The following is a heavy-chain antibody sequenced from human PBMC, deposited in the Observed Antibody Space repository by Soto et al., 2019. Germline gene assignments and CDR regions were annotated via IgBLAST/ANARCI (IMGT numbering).Heavy chain of an antibody. CDR1: GGSFSGYY. J-gene: IGHJ6*03. CDR2: INHSGST. Sequence: SETLSLTCAVYGGSFSGYYWSWIRQPPGKGLEWIGEINHSGSTNYNPSLKSRVTISVDTSKNQFSLKLSSVTAADTAVYYCARKKRMTTVSYYYYYMDVWGKGTTITVSS. V-gene: IGHV4-34*01. D-gene: IGHD4-17*01. CDR3: ARKKRMTTVSYYYYYMDV.